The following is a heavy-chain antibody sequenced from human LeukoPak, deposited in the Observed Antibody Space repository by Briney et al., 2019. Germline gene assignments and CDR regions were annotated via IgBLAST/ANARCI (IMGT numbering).Heavy chain of an antibody. CDR3: AREAPPSYDYYDSSGYYYDYFDY. J-gene: IGHJ4*02. Sequence: GGSLRLSCAASGFTFSDYYMSWIRQAPGKGLEWVSYISSSGSTIYYADSVKGRFTISRDNAKNSLYLQMNSLRAEDTAVYYCAREAPPSYDYYDSSGYYYDYFDYWGQGTLVTVSS. D-gene: IGHD3-22*01. CDR2: ISSSGSTI. V-gene: IGHV3-11*01. CDR1: GFTFSDYY.